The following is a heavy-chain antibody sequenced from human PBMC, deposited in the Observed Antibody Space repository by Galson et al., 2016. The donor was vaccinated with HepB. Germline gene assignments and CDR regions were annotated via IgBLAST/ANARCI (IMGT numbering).Heavy chain of an antibody. CDR2: IKSKTDGETT. J-gene: IGHJ4*02. Sequence: SLRLSCAASGFFLKDDWMTWVRQAPGKGLEWVGRIKSKTDGETTDYAAPVKGRFTISRDDSKNTVYLQMTSLKTEDTAVYYCTSGPGYGSRTWGQGTLVTVSS. D-gene: IGHD3-10*01. CDR1: GFFLKDDW. CDR3: TSGPGYGSRT. V-gene: IGHV3-15*01.